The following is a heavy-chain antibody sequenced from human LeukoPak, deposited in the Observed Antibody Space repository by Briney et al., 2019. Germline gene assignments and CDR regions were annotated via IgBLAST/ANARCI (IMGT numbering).Heavy chain of an antibody. Sequence: SETLSLTCAVFGGSLSGYYWTWIRQPPGKGLEWIGEIIDDGTTKYNSSLKSRVTLSVDTSKNQFSLHLTSVTAADTAVYYCARGLASGYPPVPFDYWGQGTLVTVSS. CDR1: GGSLSGYY. CDR2: IIDDGTT. J-gene: IGHJ4*02. CDR3: ARGLASGYPPVPFDY. V-gene: IGHV4-34*12. D-gene: IGHD3-3*01.